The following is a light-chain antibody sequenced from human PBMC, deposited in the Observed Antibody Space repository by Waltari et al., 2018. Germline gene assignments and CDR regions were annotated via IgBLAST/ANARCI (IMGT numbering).Light chain of an antibody. V-gene: IGLV2-14*01. Sequence: QSALTQPASVSGSPGQSIPISCPGTSSDVGGYNSVSWYQQHPGKAPKLMIYDVSKRPSGVSNRFSGSKSGNTASLTISGLQAEDEADYYCSSYTSSSTFSYVFGTGTKVTVL. CDR3: SSYTSSSTFSYV. J-gene: IGLJ1*01. CDR1: SSDVGGYNS. CDR2: DVS.